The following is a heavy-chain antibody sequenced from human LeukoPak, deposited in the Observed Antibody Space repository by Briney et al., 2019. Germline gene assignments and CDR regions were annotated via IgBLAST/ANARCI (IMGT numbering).Heavy chain of an antibody. D-gene: IGHD5-12*01. CDR1: GFTFDDYG. V-gene: IGHV3-20*04. Sequence: PGGSLRLSCAASGFTFDDYGMSWVRQAPGKGLEWVSGINWNGGSTGYADSVKGRFSISRDNAKNSLYLQMNSLRAEDTALHYCARRLGIDYYFDYWGQGTLVTVSS. CDR2: INWNGGST. J-gene: IGHJ4*02. CDR3: ARRLGIDYYFDY.